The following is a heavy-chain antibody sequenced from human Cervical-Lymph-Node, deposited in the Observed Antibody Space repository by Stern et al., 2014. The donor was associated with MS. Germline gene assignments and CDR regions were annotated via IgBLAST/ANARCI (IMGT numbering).Heavy chain of an antibody. CDR2: IIPILGLP. V-gene: IGHV1-69*09. D-gene: IGHD2-15*01. CDR3: AGGVVSNRAAATLHNLFAP. J-gene: IGHJ5*02. Sequence: QLVQSGAEVKKPGSSVNVSCKASGGTFSSSYAITWMRQPPGQGLEWMGRIIPILGLPNYAQEFQGRDTITADTTHSHASLEWSSLTSEDTAGYCCAGGVVSNRAAATLHNLFAPWGRGTRVTVSS. CDR1: GGTFSSSYA.